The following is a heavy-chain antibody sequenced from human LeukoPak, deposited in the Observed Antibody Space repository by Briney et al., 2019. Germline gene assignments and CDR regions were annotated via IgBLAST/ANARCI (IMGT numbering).Heavy chain of an antibody. V-gene: IGHV3-23*01. CDR3: AQYTSGWYSVYDF. CDR2: ISASGNST. J-gene: IGHJ4*02. Sequence: GGSLRLSCAVSGFTLSSYAMSWVRQAPGKGLEWVSGISASGNSTYFADSVKGRFALSRDISKNTLYLQMNSLRVDDTVVYYCAQYTSGWYSVYDFWGRGTLVTVSS. CDR1: GFTLSSYA. D-gene: IGHD6-19*01.